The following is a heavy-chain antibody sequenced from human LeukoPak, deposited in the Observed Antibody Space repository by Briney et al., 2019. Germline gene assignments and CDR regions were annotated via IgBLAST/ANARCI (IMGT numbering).Heavy chain of an antibody. CDR1: GFTFSSYE. CDR3: ASAILTGYPFGY. D-gene: IGHD3-9*01. Sequence: GGSLRLSCAASGFTFSSYEMNWVRQAPGKGLEWVSYISSSGSTIYYADSVKGRFTVSRDNAKNSLYLQMNSLRAEDTAVYYCASAILTGYPFGYWGQGTLVTVSS. CDR2: ISSSGSTI. V-gene: IGHV3-48*03. J-gene: IGHJ4*02.